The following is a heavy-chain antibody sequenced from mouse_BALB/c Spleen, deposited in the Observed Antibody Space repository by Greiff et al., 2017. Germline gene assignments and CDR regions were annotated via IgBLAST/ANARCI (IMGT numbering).Heavy chain of an antibody. D-gene: IGHD1-1*01. Sequence: VHVKQSGAELVRPGASVKLSCKASGFNINDYYMHWVKQRPEQGLEWIGWIDPENGNTIYDPKFQGKASITADTSSNTAYLQLSSLTSEDTAGYYCAGLTTYYALDYWGQGTSVTVSS. V-gene: IGHV14-1*02. J-gene: IGHJ4*01. CDR2: IDPENGNT. CDR3: AGLTTYYALDY. CDR1: GFNINDYY.